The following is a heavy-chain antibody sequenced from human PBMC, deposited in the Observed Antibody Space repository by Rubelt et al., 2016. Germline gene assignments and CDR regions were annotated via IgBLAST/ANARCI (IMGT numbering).Heavy chain of an antibody. J-gene: IGHJ4*02. CDR2: IYYSGST. D-gene: IGHD1-26*01. Sequence: QVQLQQWGAGLLKPSETLSLTCIVSGGSISSSSYYWGWIRQPPGKGLEWIGSIYYSGSTYYNPSLKSRVTISADTSNNQFSLKLGSGTAADTAVYYCARLQWELSTIDFWGQGTLVTVSS. CDR3: ARLQWELSTIDF. V-gene: IGHV4-39*07. CDR1: GGSISSSSYY.